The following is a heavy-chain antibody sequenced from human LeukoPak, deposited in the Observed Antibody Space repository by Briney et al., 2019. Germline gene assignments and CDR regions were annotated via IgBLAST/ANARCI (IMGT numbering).Heavy chain of an antibody. CDR3: AKFEFGF. Sequence: GGSLTLSCAASGFTFSSYAMSWVRQAPGKGLEWVSAISSSGGSTYYAGSVRGRFTISRDNSKNTLYLQMNSLRDEGTAVYYWAKFEFGFWGQGTLVTVSS. CDR1: GFTFSSYA. CDR2: ISSSGGST. V-gene: IGHV3-23*01. D-gene: IGHD3-16*01. J-gene: IGHJ4*02.